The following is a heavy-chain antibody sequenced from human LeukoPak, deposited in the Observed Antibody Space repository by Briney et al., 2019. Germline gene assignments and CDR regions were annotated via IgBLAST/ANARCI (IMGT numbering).Heavy chain of an antibody. CDR2: MNPNSGNT. V-gene: IGHV1-8*01. D-gene: IGHD3-22*01. CDR3: ARVTLNYDSSGYYYVY. J-gene: IGHJ4*02. Sequence: GASVKVSCKASGYTFTSYDINWVRQAPGQGLEWMGWMNPNSGNTGYAQKFQGRVTMTRNTSISTAYMELSSLRSEDTAVYYCARVTLNYDSSGYYYVYWGQGTLVTVSS. CDR1: GYTFTSYD.